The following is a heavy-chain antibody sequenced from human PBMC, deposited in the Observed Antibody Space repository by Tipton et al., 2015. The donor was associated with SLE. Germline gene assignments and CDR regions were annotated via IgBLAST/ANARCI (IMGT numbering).Heavy chain of an antibody. CDR2: ISYDGSNK. V-gene: IGHV3-30*04. CDR1: GFTFSTYT. J-gene: IGHJ4*02. CDR3: ARDLGLLRFLEWSPDY. Sequence: SLRLSCAASGFTFSTYTMHWVRQAPGKGLEWVAVISYDGSNKCYADSVKGRFTISRDNSKNTLYLQMNSLRAEDTAVYYCARDLGLLRFLEWSPDYWGQGTLVTVSS. D-gene: IGHD3-3*01.